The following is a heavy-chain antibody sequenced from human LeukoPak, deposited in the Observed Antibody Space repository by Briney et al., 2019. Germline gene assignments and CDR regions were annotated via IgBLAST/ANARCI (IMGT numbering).Heavy chain of an antibody. D-gene: IGHD6-19*01. CDR3: ARHTGYSSGWYGTSGFDY. CDR2: IYTSGST. CDR1: GGSISSGSYY. V-gene: IGHV4-61*02. J-gene: IGHJ4*02. Sequence: SETLSLTCTVSGGSISSGSYYWSWIRQPAGKGLEWIGRIYTSGSTNYNPSLKSRVTISVDTSKNQFSLKLSSVTAADTAVYYCARHTGYSSGWYGTSGFDYWGQGTLVTVSS.